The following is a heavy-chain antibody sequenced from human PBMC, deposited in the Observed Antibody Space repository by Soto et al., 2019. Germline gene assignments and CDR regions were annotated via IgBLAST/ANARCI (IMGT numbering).Heavy chain of an antibody. D-gene: IGHD3-22*01. CDR1: GYTFTSYG. J-gene: IGHJ4*02. CDR2: ISAYNGNT. Sequence: ASVKVSCKASGYTFTSYGMSWVRQAPGKGLEWMGWISAYNGNTNYAQKLQGRVTMTTDTSTSTAYMELRSLRSDDTAVYYCARDPTYYDSSGYYFLGCDYWGQGTLVTVSS. CDR3: ARDPTYYDSSGYYFLGCDY. V-gene: IGHV1-18*01.